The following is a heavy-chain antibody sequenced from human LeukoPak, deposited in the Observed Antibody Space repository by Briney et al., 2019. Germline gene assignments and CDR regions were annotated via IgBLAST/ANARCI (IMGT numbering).Heavy chain of an antibody. CDR3: ARRSTPNIVLMVYAGDDAFDI. D-gene: IGHD2-8*01. CDR1: GFTFSSYG. J-gene: IGHJ3*02. CDR2: IRYDGSNK. Sequence: PGGSLRLSCAASGFTFSSYGMHWVRQAPGKGLEWVAFIRYDGSNKYYADSVKGRFTISRDNSKNTLYLQMNSLRAEDTAVYYCARRSTPNIVLMVYAGDDAFDIWGQGTMVTVSS. V-gene: IGHV3-30*02.